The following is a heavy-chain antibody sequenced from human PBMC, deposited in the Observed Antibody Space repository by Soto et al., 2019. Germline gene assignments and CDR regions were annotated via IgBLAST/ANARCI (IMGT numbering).Heavy chain of an antibody. V-gene: IGHV1-18*01. J-gene: IGHJ4*02. CDR1: GYTFTNFG. CDR2: ISAYNGNT. D-gene: IGHD3-10*01. CDR3: AGAGNPIDY. Sequence: QVQLVQSGAEVKKPGASVKVSCKASGYTFTNFGISWVRQAPGQGLEWMGWISAYNGNTNYAQNLQGRVTMTTDTTASTAYMELRRLSSDETAVYYCAGAGNPIDYWGQGTLVTVSS.